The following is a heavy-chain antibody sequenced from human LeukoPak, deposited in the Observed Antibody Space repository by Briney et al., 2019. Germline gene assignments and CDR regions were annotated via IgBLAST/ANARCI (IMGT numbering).Heavy chain of an antibody. V-gene: IGHV4-39*07. CDR3: TRDREPRNSQYYFDS. CDR2: IYYSGST. J-gene: IGHJ4*02. CDR1: GGSISSSSYY. Sequence: PSETLSLTCTVSGGSISSSSYYWGWIRQPPGKGLEWIGSIYYSGSTYYNPSLKSRVTISVDTSKNQFSLKLSSVTAADTAVYYCTRDREPRNSQYYFDSWGQGTLVTVSS. D-gene: IGHD1-14*01.